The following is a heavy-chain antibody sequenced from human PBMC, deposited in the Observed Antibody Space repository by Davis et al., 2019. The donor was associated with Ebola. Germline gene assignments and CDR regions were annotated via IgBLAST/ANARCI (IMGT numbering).Heavy chain of an antibody. D-gene: IGHD6-19*01. CDR1: GFTVSSNY. J-gene: IGHJ4*02. CDR2: INSDGSST. Sequence: GESLKISCAASGFTVSSNYMSWVRQAPGKGLVWVSRINSDGSSTSYADSVKGRFTISRDNAKNTLYLQMNSLRAEDTAVYYCARDYSSGWYGIPYWGQGTLVTVSS. V-gene: IGHV3-74*01. CDR3: ARDYSSGWYGIPY.